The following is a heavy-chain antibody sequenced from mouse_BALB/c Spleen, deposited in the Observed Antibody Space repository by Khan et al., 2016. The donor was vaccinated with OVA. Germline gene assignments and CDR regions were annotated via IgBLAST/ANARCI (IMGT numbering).Heavy chain of an antibody. V-gene: IGHV3-8*02. CDR3: ARSTYRYAFAY. CDR1: GYSITSGY. J-gene: IGHJ3*01. Sequence: VQLQQSGPSLVKPSQTLSLTCSVTGYSITSGYWCWIRKFPGHKLEYMGYILYSGSTYYNPSLKSRISITRHTSQNQYYLQLNSVTTEDTATYYCARSTYRYAFAYWGQGTLVTVSA. CDR2: ILYSGST. D-gene: IGHD2-14*01.